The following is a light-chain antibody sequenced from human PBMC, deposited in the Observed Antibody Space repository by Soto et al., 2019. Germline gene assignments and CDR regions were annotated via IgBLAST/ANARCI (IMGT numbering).Light chain of an antibody. Sequence: QSALTQPASVAGSPGQSITISRTGTSSDVGGYNHVSWYQQHPGKAPKLMIYEVSNRPSEVSNRFSGSKSGNTASLTISGLQAEDEADYYCSSYTSSSTLGVFGTGTKVTVL. CDR3: SSYTSSSTLGV. J-gene: IGLJ1*01. CDR2: EVS. CDR1: SSDVGGYNH. V-gene: IGLV2-14*01.